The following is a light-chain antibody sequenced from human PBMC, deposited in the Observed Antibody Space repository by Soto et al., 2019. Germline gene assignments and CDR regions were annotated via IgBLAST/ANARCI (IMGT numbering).Light chain of an antibody. CDR1: GSDVGNYNL. J-gene: IGLJ2*01. CDR3: CSYSAISTLV. V-gene: IGLV2-23*01. Sequence: QSALTQPASVSGSPGQSITLSCTGTGSDVGNYNLVSWYQQYSGQAPKLIIYEGDKRPSGVSNRFSGSKSGNTASLTISGLQAEDEADYSCCSYSAISTLVFGGGTKLTVL. CDR2: EGD.